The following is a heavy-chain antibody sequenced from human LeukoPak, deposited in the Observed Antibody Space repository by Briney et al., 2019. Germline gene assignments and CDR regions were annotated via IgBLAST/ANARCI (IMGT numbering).Heavy chain of an antibody. D-gene: IGHD6-19*01. J-gene: IGHJ4*02. CDR3: AKYRSSGWYSFGY. CDR2: ISGSGGST. V-gene: IGHV3-23*01. Sequence: GGSLRLSCAAPGFTFSIYAMSWVHQAPGKGLEWVSAISGSGGSTYYADSVKGRFTISRDNSKNTLYLQMNSLRAEDTAVYYCAKYRSSGWYSFGYWGQGTLVTVSS. CDR1: GFTFSIYA.